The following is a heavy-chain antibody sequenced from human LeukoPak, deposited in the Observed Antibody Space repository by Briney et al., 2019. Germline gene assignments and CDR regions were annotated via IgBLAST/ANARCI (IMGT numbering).Heavy chain of an antibody. CDR1: GFTFSSYA. V-gene: IGHV3-30-3*01. J-gene: IGHJ4*02. Sequence: PGGSLRLSCAASGFTFSSYAMHWVRQAPGKGLEWVAVISYDGSNKYYADSVKGRFTISRDNSKNTLYLQMNSLRAEDTAVYYCARDPSGRFPYWGQGTLVTVSS. CDR2: ISYDGSNK. CDR3: ARDPSGRFPY.